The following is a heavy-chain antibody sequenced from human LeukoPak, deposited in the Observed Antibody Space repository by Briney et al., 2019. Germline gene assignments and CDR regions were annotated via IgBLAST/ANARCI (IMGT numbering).Heavy chain of an antibody. J-gene: IGHJ4*02. D-gene: IGHD1-1*01. CDR1: GYTLTELS. CDR2: FDPEDGET. CDR3: ARESPSTSYFDY. V-gene: IGHV1-24*01. Sequence: ASVKVSCKVSGYTLTELSMHWVRQAPGKGLEWMGGFDPEDGETIYAQKFQGRTTMTRDTSTSTVYMELSSLNSEDTAVYYCARESPSTSYFDYWGQGTLVTVSS.